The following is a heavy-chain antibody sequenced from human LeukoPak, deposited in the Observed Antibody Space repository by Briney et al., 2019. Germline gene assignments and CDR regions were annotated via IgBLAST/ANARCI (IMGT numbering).Heavy chain of an antibody. CDR1: GGSFSGYY. CDR2: IYYSGST. J-gene: IGHJ4*02. D-gene: IGHD6-6*01. V-gene: IGHV4-34*01. Sequence: PSETLSLTCAVYGGSFSGYYWSWIRQPPGKGLEWIGSIYYSGSTYYNPSLKSRVTISVDTSKNQFSLKLSSVTAADTAVYYCARHRGSSSNFDYWGQGALITVSS. CDR3: ARHRGSSSNFDY.